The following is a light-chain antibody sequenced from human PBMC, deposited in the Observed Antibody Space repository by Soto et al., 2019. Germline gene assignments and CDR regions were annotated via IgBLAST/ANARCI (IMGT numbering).Light chain of an antibody. CDR1: QSVSSIY. J-gene: IGKJ2*01. CDR2: GTS. CDR3: QQYGSSPWT. V-gene: IGKV3-20*01. Sequence: ETVLTQSPGTLSLSPGERATLSCRASQSVSSIYLAWYQQKPGQAPRLLIYGTSKRAAGIPDRFSGSGSGTDFTLTISRLEPGDFAVYYCQQYGSSPWTFGQGTKLEIK.